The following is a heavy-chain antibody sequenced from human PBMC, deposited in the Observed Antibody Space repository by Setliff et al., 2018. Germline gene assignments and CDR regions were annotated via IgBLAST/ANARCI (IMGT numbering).Heavy chain of an antibody. CDR3: AKANLDILTGYYFDY. V-gene: IGHV3-7*03. CDR1: GFNFNIYW. Sequence: GGSLRLSCAASGFNFNIYWMSWIRQAPGKGLEWVANIRQDGTDKYYLDSVKGRFAISRDNAKNSLYLQMNSLRAEDTALYYCAKANLDILTGYYFDYWGQGTLVTVS. J-gene: IGHJ4*02. D-gene: IGHD3-9*01. CDR2: IRQDGTDK.